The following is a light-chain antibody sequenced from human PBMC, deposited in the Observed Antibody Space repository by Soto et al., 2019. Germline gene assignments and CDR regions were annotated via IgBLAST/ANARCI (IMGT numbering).Light chain of an antibody. CDR2: DAS. J-gene: IGKJ1*01. V-gene: IGKV1-5*01. CDR3: QQYDSYSSGP. Sequence: DIQMTQSPSTLSASVGDRVTITSRASHTINSWLAWYQHQPGKAPKVLIFDASSLKAGVPSRFSGSGSGTEFTLTISTLQPDDFATYYCQQYDSYSSGPFGQGTKVDIK. CDR1: HTINSW.